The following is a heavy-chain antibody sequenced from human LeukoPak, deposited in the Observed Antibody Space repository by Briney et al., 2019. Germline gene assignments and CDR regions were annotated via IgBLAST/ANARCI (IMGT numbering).Heavy chain of an antibody. V-gene: IGHV4-39*07. CDR2: SST. D-gene: IGHD3-22*01. CDR1: GGSIGSSGHY. J-gene: IGHJ4*02. CDR3: ARAPDPSITMIVVVITYFDY. Sequence: SETLSLTCTVSGGSIGSSGHYWGWIRQPPGKGLEWIGSSSTYYNPSLKSRVTISVDTFKNQFSLKLSSVTAADTAVYYCARAPDPSITMIVVVITYFDYWGQGTLVTVSS.